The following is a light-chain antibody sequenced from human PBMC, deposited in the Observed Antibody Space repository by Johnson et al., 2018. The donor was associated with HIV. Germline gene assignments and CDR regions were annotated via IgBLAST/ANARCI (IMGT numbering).Light chain of an antibody. Sequence: VLTQPPSVSAAPGQKVTISCSGSSSNIGNNYVSWYQQLPGTAPKLLIYDNNKRPSGIPDRFSGSRSGTSATLGITGLQTGDEADYYCGTWDSSLSATVFGTGTKVTVL. CDR3: GTWDSSLSATV. CDR1: SSNIGNNY. V-gene: IGLV1-51*01. J-gene: IGLJ1*01. CDR2: DNN.